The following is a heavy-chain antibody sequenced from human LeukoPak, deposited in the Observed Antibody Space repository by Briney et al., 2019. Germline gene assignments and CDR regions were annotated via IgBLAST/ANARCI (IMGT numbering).Heavy chain of an antibody. CDR3: AHKTSSGYYYVGYFDY. V-gene: IGHV2-5*01. J-gene: IGHJ4*02. Sequence: ESGPTLVKPTQTLTLNCTFSGVSISTCGVGVGWVRQPPRKALEWLALIYWHDDKRYSPSLKSRLTITKDTSKNQVVLTMTNMDPVDTATYYCAHKTSSGYYYVGYFDYWGQGTLVTVSS. CDR1: GVSISTCGVG. CDR2: IYWHDDK. D-gene: IGHD3-22*01.